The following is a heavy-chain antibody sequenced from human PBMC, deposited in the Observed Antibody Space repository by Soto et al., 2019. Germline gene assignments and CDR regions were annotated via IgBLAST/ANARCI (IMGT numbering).Heavy chain of an antibody. CDR1: GGSFSGYY. Sequence: WETLSLTCAVYGGSFSGYYWSWIRQPPGKGLEWIGEINHSGSTNYNPPLKSRVTISVDTSKNQFSLKLSSVTAADTAVYYCARVNRPFTIFGVVRPRSSFDYWGQGTLVTVSS. D-gene: IGHD3-3*01. CDR3: ARVNRPFTIFGVVRPRSSFDY. V-gene: IGHV4-34*01. CDR2: INHSGST. J-gene: IGHJ4*02.